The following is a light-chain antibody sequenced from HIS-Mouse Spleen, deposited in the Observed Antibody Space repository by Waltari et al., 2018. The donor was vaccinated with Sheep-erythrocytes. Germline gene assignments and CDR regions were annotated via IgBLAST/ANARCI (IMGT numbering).Light chain of an antibody. CDR2: EVS. CDR1: SSDVGGYNY. Sequence: QSALTQPPSASGSPGQSVTISCTGTSSDVGGYNYVSWYQQHPRKAPKLMIYEVSKRPSGVPARFSGSKSGNTASLTVSGLQAEDEADYYCSSYAGSNNWVFGGGTKLTVL. V-gene: IGLV2-8*01. CDR3: SSYAGSNNWV. J-gene: IGLJ3*02.